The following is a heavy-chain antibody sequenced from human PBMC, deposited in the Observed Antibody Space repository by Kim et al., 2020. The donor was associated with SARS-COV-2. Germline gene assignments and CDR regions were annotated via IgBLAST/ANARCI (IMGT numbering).Heavy chain of an antibody. V-gene: IGHV1-3*01. Sequence: TKNSQKFPGRVTINRDTSANTAHMDLRSLTFEDTAIYYCARDMNPTVYDYWGQGTLVTVSS. J-gene: IGHJ4*02. CDR3: ARDMNPTVYDY. D-gene: IGHD4-4*01. CDR2: T.